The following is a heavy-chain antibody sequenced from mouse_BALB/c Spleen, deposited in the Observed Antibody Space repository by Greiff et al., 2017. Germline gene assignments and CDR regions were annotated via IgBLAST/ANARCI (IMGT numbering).Heavy chain of an antibody. J-gene: IGHJ2*01. CDR1: GFTFSSYA. Sequence: EVKVEESGGGLVKPGGSLKLSCAASGFTFSSYAMSWVRQTPEKRLEWVASISSGGSTYYPDSVKGRFTISRDNARNILYLQMSSLRSEDTAMYYCARGATAYFDYWGQGTTLTVSS. CDR2: ISSGGST. V-gene: IGHV5-6-5*01. D-gene: IGHD1-2*01. CDR3: ARGATAYFDY.